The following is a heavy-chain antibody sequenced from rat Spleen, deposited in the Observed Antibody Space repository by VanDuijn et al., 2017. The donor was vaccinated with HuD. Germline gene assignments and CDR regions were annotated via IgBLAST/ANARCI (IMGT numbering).Heavy chain of an antibody. CDR3: FLSGEGY. CDR2: MWGDGST. Sequence: QVQMKGTGPGLVQTTQTLTVTCTVSGFSLTSYGVHWVRQAPGKGLEWMGIMWGDGSTHYNHILKSRLSISRDTSKSQVFFTMNSLQTDDTAVYYCFLSGEGYWGQGVMVTVSS. V-gene: IGHV2-77*01. CDR1: GFSLTSYG. J-gene: IGHJ2*01. D-gene: IGHD1-1*01.